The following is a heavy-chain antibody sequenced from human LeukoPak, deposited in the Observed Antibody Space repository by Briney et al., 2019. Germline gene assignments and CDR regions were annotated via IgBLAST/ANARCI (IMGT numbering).Heavy chain of an antibody. V-gene: IGHV4-31*03. Sequence: SETLSLTCTVSGCSISSGGYYWSWIRQHPGKGLEWIGYIYYSGSTYYNPSLKRRVTISVDTSKNQFSLKLRSVTDPAAGVYDCSIVRITMVRVRSFYGMVVWGQGPTVTVSS. J-gene: IGHJ6*02. D-gene: IGHD3-10*01. CDR3: SIVRITMVRVRSFYGMVV. CDR1: GCSISSGGYY. CDR2: IYYSGST.